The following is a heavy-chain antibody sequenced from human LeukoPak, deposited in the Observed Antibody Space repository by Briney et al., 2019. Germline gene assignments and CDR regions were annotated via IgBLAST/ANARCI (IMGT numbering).Heavy chain of an antibody. CDR2: ISSSGTYV. J-gene: IGHJ5*02. CDR3: ARDLGHCSSTSCYNRWFDP. Sequence: KSGGSLRLSCAASGFTFSSYSINWVRQAPGKGLEWVSSISSSGTYVYYADSVKGRFTISRDNAKNSLYLQMNSLRVEDTAVYYCARDLGHCSSTSCYNRWFDPWGQGTLVTVSS. D-gene: IGHD2-2*02. V-gene: IGHV3-21*01. CDR1: GFTFSSYS.